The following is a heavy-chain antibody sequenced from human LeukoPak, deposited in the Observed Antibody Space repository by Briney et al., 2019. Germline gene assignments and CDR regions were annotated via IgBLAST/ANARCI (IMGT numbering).Heavy chain of an antibody. CDR1: GDSISSYF. V-gene: IGHV4-59*01. J-gene: IGHJ4*02. CDR2: THYSGST. Sequence: SESLSLTCTVSGDSISSYFWSWIRQSPGEELEWIGYTHYSGSTSYNPSLTSRVTISLDTSKNQFYLKLSSVTASDTAFYYCARDQRRDYGDYFDNWGQGTQVTVSS. CDR3: ARDQRRDYGDYFDN. D-gene: IGHD3-16*01.